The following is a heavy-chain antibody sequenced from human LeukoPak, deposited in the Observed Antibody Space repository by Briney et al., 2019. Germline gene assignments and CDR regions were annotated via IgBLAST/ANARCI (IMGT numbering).Heavy chain of an antibody. CDR2: ISAYNGNT. J-gene: IGHJ4*02. Sequence: GASVKVSCKASGYTFTSYGISWVRQAPGQGLEWMGWISAYNGNTNYAQKLQGRVTMTTDTSTSTAYMELRSLRSDDTAVYYCARDIYDYVWGSYRRNDYWGQGTLVTVSS. CDR3: ARDIYDYVWGSYRRNDY. CDR1: GYTFTSYG. V-gene: IGHV1-18*01. D-gene: IGHD3-16*02.